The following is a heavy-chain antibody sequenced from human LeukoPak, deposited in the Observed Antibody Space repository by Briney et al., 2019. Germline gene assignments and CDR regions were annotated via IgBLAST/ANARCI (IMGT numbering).Heavy chain of an antibody. Sequence: GGSLSLSCAAYVFTLSTYGMHCDRQAPGKGLEWVASIRYDGSNKYYADSVKGRFTISRDNSKNTLYLQMNSLSAKDPAMYYCANDSNYGAGSVDYWGQGTLVTVSS. CDR3: ANDSNYGAGSVDY. CDR1: VFTLSTYG. V-gene: IGHV3-30*02. D-gene: IGHD4-11*01. CDR2: IRYDGSNK. J-gene: IGHJ4*02.